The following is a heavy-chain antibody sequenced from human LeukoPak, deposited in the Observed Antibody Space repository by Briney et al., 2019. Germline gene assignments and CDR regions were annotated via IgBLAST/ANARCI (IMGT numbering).Heavy chain of an antibody. CDR3: AKDQGHFGSGSFYTH. CDR1: GFTFTSHI. J-gene: IGHJ4*02. V-gene: IGHV3-21*01. CDR2: ISGSSNFI. D-gene: IGHD3-10*01. Sequence: GGSLRLSCAASGFTFTSHIMNWARQAPGKGLEWVSSISGSSNFIYHADSVKGRFTISRDNAKNSLYLQMNSLRAEDTAVYYCAKDQGHFGSGSFYTHWGQGTLVTVSS.